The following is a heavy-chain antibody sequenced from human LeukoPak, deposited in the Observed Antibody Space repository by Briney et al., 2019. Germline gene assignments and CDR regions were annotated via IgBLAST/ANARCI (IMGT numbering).Heavy chain of an antibody. CDR1: GFTFDDYA. V-gene: IGHV3-23*01. CDR2: ISGSGGST. J-gene: IGHJ4*02. D-gene: IGHD6-13*01. CDR3: AKDLRRVATAGTDY. Sequence: PGRSLRLSCAASGFTFDDYAMHWVRQAPGKGLEWVSAISGSGGSTYYADSVKGRFTISRDNSKNTLYLQMNSLRAEDTAVYYCAKDLRRVATAGTDYWGQGTLVTVSS.